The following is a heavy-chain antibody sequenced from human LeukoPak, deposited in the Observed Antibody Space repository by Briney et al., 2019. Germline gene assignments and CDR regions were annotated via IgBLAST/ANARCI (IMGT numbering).Heavy chain of an antibody. CDR1: GFTFGSHW. Sequence: GGTLRLSCTAYGFTFGSHWMTWVRQAPGKGLEWVANINQDGSEKYYVDSVKGRFTISRDNTKNSLYLQMNSLRAEDTTVYYCARGDLGRGWTFACWGQGTLVTVSS. V-gene: IGHV3-7*01. CDR3: ARGDLGRGWTFAC. D-gene: IGHD6-19*01. J-gene: IGHJ4*02. CDR2: INQDGSEK.